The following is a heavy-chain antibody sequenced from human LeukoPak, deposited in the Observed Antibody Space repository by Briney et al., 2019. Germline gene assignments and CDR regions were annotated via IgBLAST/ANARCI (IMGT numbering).Heavy chain of an antibody. D-gene: IGHD3-9*01. CDR2: IPYDGRNK. CDR1: GFTFSSYA. CDR3: ASEKVRYFVETFDY. Sequence: GRSRRLSWAASGFTFSSYAMHWVRQAPGRGLGWVAVIPYDGRNKNYADSVKGRITIARDTSKSTLTLEMNSLSAEDADVYYCASEKVRYFVETFDYWGQGTLVTVSS. J-gene: IGHJ4*02. V-gene: IGHV3-30*04.